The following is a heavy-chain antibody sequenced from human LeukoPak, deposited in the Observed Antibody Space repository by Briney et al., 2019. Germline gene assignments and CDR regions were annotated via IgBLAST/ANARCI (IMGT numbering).Heavy chain of an antibody. V-gene: IGHV1-2*02. J-gene: IGHJ4*02. D-gene: IGHD6-6*01. Sequence: ASVKVSCKTSGYTFTDYYIHWMRQAPGQGLEWTGWINSNSGGTSYAQKFQGRVTLTRDTPTRTAFMELNRLTSDDTAVYYCARTSIAARRADFDYWGQGTVFTVSS. CDR3: ARTSIAARRADFDY. CDR2: INSNSGGT. CDR1: GYTFTDYY.